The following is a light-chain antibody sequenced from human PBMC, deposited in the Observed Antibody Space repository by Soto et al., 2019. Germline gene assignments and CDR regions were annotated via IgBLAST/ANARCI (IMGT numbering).Light chain of an antibody. J-gene: IGKJ1*01. Sequence: AIQMTPSPSSLSASVGDRVNITCRASQTVSSYLNWYQQKPGKAPTLLIYDASTLESGVSSRFSGTGSGTEWILTITDLQPEDLATYFCHQYKTYSTFGQGTKVDIK. CDR2: DAS. CDR1: QTVSSY. CDR3: HQYKTYST. V-gene: IGKV1-13*02.